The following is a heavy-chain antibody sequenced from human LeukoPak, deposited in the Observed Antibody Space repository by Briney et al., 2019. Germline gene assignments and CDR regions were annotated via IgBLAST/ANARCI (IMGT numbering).Heavy chain of an antibody. CDR3: ARGKAHSSGWYFDY. Sequence: SETLSLTCAVYGGSFSGYYWSWIRQPPGKGLEWIGEINHSGSTNYNPSLKSRVTISVDTSKNQFSLKLSSVTAADTAVYYCARGKAHSSGWYFDYWGQGTLVTVSS. D-gene: IGHD6-19*01. V-gene: IGHV4-34*01. J-gene: IGHJ4*02. CDR2: INHSGST. CDR1: GGSFSGYY.